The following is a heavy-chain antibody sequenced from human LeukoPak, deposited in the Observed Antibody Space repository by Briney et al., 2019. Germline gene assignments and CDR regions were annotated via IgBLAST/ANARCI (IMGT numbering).Heavy chain of an antibody. J-gene: IGHJ4*02. CDR3: ARETTTLDY. V-gene: IGHV3-30*03. CDR2: ISYAGTTE. Sequence: GGSLRLSCGASGFTFNSYGMHWVRQAPGKGLEWVAYISYAGTTENYADSVRGRFIISRDNSKNTLYLQMNSLRAEDTAVYYCARETTTLDYWGQGTLVTVSS. D-gene: IGHD1-26*01. CDR1: GFTFNSYG.